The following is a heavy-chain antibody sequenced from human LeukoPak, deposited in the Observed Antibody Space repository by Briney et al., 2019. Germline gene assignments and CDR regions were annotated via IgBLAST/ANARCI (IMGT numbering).Heavy chain of an antibody. Sequence: PSETLSLTCSVAGGSISSSSYYWGWIRQPPGKGLEWIGTIYYSGGTYYNPSLKSRVTISVDTSKNQFSLKLSSVTAADTAVYYCARHHSDYTQRPFDYWGQGTLVTVSS. D-gene: IGHD4-11*01. J-gene: IGHJ4*02. V-gene: IGHV4-39*01. CDR3: ARHHSDYTQRPFDY. CDR1: GGSISSSSYY. CDR2: IYYSGGT.